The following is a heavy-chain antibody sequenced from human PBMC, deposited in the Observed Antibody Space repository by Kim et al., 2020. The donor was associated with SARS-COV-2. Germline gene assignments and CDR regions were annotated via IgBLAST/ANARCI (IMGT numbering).Heavy chain of an antibody. J-gene: IGHJ4*02. V-gene: IGHV3-43D*03. CDR3: AANRYSSSWPHFDY. Sequence: ADYVKGRFTISRDHSKNSLYLQMNSLRAEDTALYYCAANRYSSSWPHFDYWGQGTLVTVSS. D-gene: IGHD6-13*01.